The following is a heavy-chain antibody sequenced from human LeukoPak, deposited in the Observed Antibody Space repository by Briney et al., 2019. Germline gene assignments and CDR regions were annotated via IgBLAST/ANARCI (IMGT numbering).Heavy chain of an antibody. V-gene: IGHV3-30*04. CDR3: AKGYSSGWSCDY. D-gene: IGHD6-19*01. CDR2: TSFDGSDN. J-gene: IGHJ4*02. Sequence: PRGTLRLSCAVSGFTLSRYAMNWVRQAPGKGLKWLAVTSFDGSDNYYADSVKGRFTNSRDNSKNTLYLQMNSLRAEDTAVYYCAKGYSSGWSCDYWGQGTLVTVSS. CDR1: GFTLSRYA.